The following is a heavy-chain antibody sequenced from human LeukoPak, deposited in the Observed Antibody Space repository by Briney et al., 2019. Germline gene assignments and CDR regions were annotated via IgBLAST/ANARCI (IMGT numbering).Heavy chain of an antibody. CDR2: IIPIFGTA. J-gene: IGHJ4*02. D-gene: IGHD2-8*01. CDR3: AADRDNGLDY. V-gene: IGHV1-69*05. CDR1: GGTFSSYA. Sequence: ASVKVSCKASGGTFSSYAISWVRQAPGQGLEWMGGIIPIFGTANYAQKFQGRVTITTDESTSTAYMELSSLRSEDTAVYYCAADRDNGLDYWGQGTLVTVSS.